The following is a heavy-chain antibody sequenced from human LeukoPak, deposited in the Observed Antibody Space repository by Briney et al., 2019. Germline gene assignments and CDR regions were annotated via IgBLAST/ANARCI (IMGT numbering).Heavy chain of an antibody. V-gene: IGHV1-2*02. Sequence: GASVKVSCKASGYTFTAYYMHWVRQAPGQGLEWMGWINPNTAVISYAPKFQGRATTTRATSISTAYMELSSLTSDDTAVYYCARDDSFQFDSWGQGTLVTVSS. CDR3: ARDDSFQFDS. J-gene: IGHJ4*02. CDR2: INPNTAVI. CDR1: GYTFTAYY. D-gene: IGHD5-18*01.